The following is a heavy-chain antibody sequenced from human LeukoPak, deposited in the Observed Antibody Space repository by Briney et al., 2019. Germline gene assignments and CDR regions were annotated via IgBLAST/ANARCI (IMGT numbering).Heavy chain of an antibody. CDR2: IYYSGST. V-gene: IGHV4-39*07. CDR1: GGSISSSSYY. CDR3: ASINYGGNSGSDYFDY. Sequence: SETLSLTCTVSGGSISSSSYYWGWIRQPPGKGLEWIGSIYYSGSTYYNPSLKSRVTISVDTSKNQFSLKLSSVTAADTAVYYCASINYGGNSGSDYFDYWGQGTLVTVSS. J-gene: IGHJ4*02. D-gene: IGHD4-23*01.